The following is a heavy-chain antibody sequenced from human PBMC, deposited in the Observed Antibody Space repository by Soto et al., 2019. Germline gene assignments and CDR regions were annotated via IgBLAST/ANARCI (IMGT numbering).Heavy chain of an antibody. D-gene: IGHD2-15*01. J-gene: IGHJ4*02. CDR2: IHYSGTS. CDR1: VYSISSSGHY. Sequence: PSATXSLTCSVSVYSISSSGHYLCWIRQPPGKGLEWIGSIHYSGTSYYNTSLKSRVTIFVDTSKKQLSLKLSSVTAADKAVYYCESNWIAGYSITWGPGTLVKVYS. CDR3: ESNWIAGYSIT. V-gene: IGHV4-39*01.